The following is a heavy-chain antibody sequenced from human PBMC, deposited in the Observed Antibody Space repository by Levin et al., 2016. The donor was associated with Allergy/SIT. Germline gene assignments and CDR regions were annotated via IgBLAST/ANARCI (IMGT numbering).Heavy chain of an antibody. J-gene: IGHJ3*02. CDR3: ARPRGSYSDDAFDI. Sequence: VRQMPGKGLEWVANIKQDGSEKYYVDSVKGRFTISRDNAKNSLYLHMNSLRAEDTAVYSCARPRGSYSDDAFDIWGQGTMVTVSS. D-gene: IGHD1-26*01. V-gene: IGHV3-7*04. CDR2: IKQDGSEK.